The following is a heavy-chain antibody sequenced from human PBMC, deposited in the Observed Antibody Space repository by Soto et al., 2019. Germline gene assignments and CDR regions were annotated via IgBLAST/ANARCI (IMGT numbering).Heavy chain of an antibody. Sequence: ASVKVSCKASGYTFTTYDIHWVRQASGQGLKWMGWMSPNSGNTAYAQKFQGRVTMTRNTSIRTAYMELSSLRSEDTAVYYCARGLMLENWNDWFKWFDPWGQGTLVTVSS. V-gene: IGHV1-8*01. D-gene: IGHD1-1*01. CDR3: ARGLMLENWNDWFKWFDP. CDR1: GYTFTTYD. CDR2: MSPNSGNT. J-gene: IGHJ5*02.